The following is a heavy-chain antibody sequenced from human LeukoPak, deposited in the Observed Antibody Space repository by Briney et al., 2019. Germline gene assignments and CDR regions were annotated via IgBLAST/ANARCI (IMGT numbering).Heavy chain of an antibody. CDR1: GGSISSYY. D-gene: IGHD5-12*01. V-gene: IGHV4-59*08. CDR3: ARHPRGYSGYDFNAFDI. CDR2: IYYSGST. J-gene: IGHJ3*02. Sequence: QSSETLSLTCTVSGGSISSYYWSWIRQPPGKGLEWIGYIYYSGSTNYNPSLKSRVTISVDTSKNQFSLKLSSVTAADTAVYYCARHPRGYSGYDFNAFDIWGQGTMVTVSS.